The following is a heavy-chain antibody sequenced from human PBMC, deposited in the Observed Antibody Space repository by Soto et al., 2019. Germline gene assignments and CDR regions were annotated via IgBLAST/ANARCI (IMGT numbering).Heavy chain of an antibody. CDR3: TRAGSDPGNFYISNYYAMDV. V-gene: IGHV3-53*01. J-gene: IGHJ6*02. CDR1: GLTVSNAY. D-gene: IGHD3-10*01. CDR2: IYSGGDT. Sequence: EVQLVESGGGLIQPGGSLRLSCAASGLTVSNAYMAWVRQAPGMGLEWVSVIYSGGDTYYADSVKGRFTISRDISSNTIYLHMTSLRADDTAIYYCTRAGSDPGNFYISNYYAMDVWGRGTTVTVSS.